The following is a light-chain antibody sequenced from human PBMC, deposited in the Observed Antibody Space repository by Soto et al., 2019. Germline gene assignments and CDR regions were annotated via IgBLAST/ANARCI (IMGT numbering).Light chain of an antibody. CDR1: TSDVGGFDY. CDR2: DVS. J-gene: IGLJ1*01. Sequence: QSVLTQPASVSGSPGQSITLSCTGTTSDVGGFDYVSWYQQHPGKVPKLMIFDVSNRPSGVSDRFSGSKSGNTASLTISGLQAEDEADYYCSSYPTTGPQVFGTGTKVTVL. V-gene: IGLV2-14*03. CDR3: SSYPTTGPQV.